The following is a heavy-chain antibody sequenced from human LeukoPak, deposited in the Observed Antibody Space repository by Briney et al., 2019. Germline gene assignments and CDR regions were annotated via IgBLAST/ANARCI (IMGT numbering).Heavy chain of an antibody. CDR1: GFIVSNNY. CDR3: ARVNTPPHYYFDY. J-gene: IGHJ4*02. Sequence: GGFLRLSCAASGFIVSNNYMSWVRQAPGKRLEWVSVIYSGGSTYYADSVKGRFTISRDDSKNTLYLQMNSLRAEDTAVYHCARVNTPPHYYFDYWGQGTLVTVSS. V-gene: IGHV3-53*01. CDR2: IYSGGST.